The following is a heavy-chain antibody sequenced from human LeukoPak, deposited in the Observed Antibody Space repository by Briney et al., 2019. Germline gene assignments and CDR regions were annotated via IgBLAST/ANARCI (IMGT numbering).Heavy chain of an antibody. CDR2: IRQDGSET. J-gene: IGHJ5*01. Sequence: GGSLRLSCAASGFGFSTYYMSWVRQAPGKGLEWVANIRQDGSETFYVDPVKGRFTISRDNAKNSLYLQLSSLRVEDTAVYYCATYRTVARTNWFDSWGQGTLVTVSS. D-gene: IGHD2-21*01. CDR1: GFGFSTYY. CDR3: ATYRTVARTNWFDS. V-gene: IGHV3-7*01.